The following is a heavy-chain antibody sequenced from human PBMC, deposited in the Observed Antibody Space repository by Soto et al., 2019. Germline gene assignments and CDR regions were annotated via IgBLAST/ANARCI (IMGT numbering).Heavy chain of an antibody. Sequence: PSETLSLTCAVSGGSISSSNWWSWVRQPPGKGLEWIGEIYHSGSTNYNPSLKSRVTISVDKSKNQFSLKLSSVTAADTAVYYCARRHYYDSSGYYYEDNWFDPWGQGTLVTVSS. J-gene: IGHJ5*02. V-gene: IGHV4-4*02. D-gene: IGHD3-22*01. CDR2: IYHSGST. CDR3: ARRHYYDSSGYYYEDNWFDP. CDR1: GGSISSSNW.